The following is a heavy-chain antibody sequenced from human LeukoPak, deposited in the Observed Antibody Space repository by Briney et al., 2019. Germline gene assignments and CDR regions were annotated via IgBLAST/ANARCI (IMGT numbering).Heavy chain of an antibody. CDR2: INTNTGNP. CDR1: GYTFTGYA. CDR3: ATIWDSSGWYSYYMDV. V-gene: IGHV7-4-1*02. J-gene: IGHJ6*03. D-gene: IGHD6-19*01. Sequence: GASVKVSCKTSGYTFTGYAMNWVRQAPGQGLEWMGWINTNTGNPTYAQGFTGRFVFSLDTSVSTAYLQISSLKAEDTAVYYCATIWDSSGWYSYYMDVWGKGTTVTVSS.